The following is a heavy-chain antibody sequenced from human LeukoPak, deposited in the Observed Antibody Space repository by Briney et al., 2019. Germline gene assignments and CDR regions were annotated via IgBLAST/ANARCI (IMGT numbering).Heavy chain of an antibody. CDR1: GFYFRSEA. V-gene: IGHV3-23*01. Sequence: GGSLRLSCAASGFYFRSEAMAWVRQAPGRGLEWVSGINDSGSSTYYADSVKGRFTMSRDNSNNMLYLQMNSLRAEDTAVYYCAKHRGQIYYNYYMDAWGKGTTVTVS. CDR2: INDSGSST. D-gene: IGHD3-10*01. J-gene: IGHJ6*03. CDR3: AKHRGQIYYNYYMDA.